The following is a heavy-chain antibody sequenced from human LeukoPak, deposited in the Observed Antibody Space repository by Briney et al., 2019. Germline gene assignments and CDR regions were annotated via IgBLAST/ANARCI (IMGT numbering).Heavy chain of an antibody. J-gene: IGHJ6*02. CDR1: GVSLSDCA. CDR3: AKDRLSGGMAVAATDDVMDV. Sequence: GGSLRLSCTASGVSLSDCAMQSVSQVPGKGLEWVSLISGDGYDTYYAASVKGRFTISRDNSKSSLYLQMNSLRIEDTALYFCAKDRLSGGMAVAATDDVMDVWGQGTTVTVSS. V-gene: IGHV3-43*02. CDR2: ISGDGYDT. D-gene: IGHD6-19*01.